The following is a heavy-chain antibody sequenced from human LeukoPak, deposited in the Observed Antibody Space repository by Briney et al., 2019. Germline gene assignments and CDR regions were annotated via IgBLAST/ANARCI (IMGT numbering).Heavy chain of an antibody. J-gene: IGHJ4*02. Sequence: ASVKVSCKASGGTFSSYAISWVGQARGQGLEWMGGIIPIFGTANYAQKFQGRVTITADESTSTAYMELSSLRSEDTAVYYCARGARYDSSSQGYWGQGTLLTVSS. CDR1: GGTFSSYA. D-gene: IGHD6-13*01. CDR3: ARGARYDSSSQGY. CDR2: IIPIFGTA. V-gene: IGHV1-69*01.